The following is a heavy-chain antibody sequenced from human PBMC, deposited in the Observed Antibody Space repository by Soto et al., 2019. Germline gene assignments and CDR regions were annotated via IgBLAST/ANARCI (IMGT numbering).Heavy chain of an antibody. CDR3: ATFFPHGYCSGGSCYFGLYYFDY. CDR2: INPNSGGT. J-gene: IGHJ4*02. CDR1: GYTFTGYY. Sequence: ASVKVSCKASGYTFTGYYMHWVRQAPGQGLEWMGWINPNSGGTNYAQKFQGWVTMTRDTSISTAYMELSRLRSDDTAVYYCATFFPHGYCSGGSCYFGLYYFDYWGQGTLVTGSS. D-gene: IGHD2-15*01. V-gene: IGHV1-2*04.